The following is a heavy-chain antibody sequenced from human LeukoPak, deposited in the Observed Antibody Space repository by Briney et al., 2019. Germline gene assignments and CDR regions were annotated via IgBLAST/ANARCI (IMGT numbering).Heavy chain of an antibody. V-gene: IGHV4-59*05. CDR1: GFTFSSYE. CDR3: ARNVRLGSGELSFAPFKNWFDP. CDR2: IYYSGST. Sequence: PGGSLRLSCAASGFTFSSYEMNWVRQPPGKGLEWIGSIYYSGSTYYNPSLKSRVTISVDTSKNQFSLELTSVTAADTAVYYCARNVRLGSGELSFAPFKNWFDPWGQGTLVTVSS. J-gene: IGHJ5*02. D-gene: IGHD3-16*02.